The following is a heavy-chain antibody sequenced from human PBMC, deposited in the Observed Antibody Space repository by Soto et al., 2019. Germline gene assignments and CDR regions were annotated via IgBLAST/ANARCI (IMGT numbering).Heavy chain of an antibody. Sequence: SVKVSCKASGGTFSSYAISWVRQAPGQGLEWVGRVIPILGASNFAQKFQGRVTISADKSADTAYMVLTGLTSEDTAVYYCARSRGSYYTNFDSWGQGTLVTVSS. D-gene: IGHD3-10*01. CDR1: GGTFSSYA. CDR3: ARSRGSYYTNFDS. V-gene: IGHV1-69*04. J-gene: IGHJ4*02. CDR2: VIPILGAS.